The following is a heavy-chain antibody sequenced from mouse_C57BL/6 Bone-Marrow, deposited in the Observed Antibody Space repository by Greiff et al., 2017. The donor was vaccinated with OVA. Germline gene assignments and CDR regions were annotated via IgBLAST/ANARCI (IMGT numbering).Heavy chain of an antibody. V-gene: IGHV1-53*01. CDR3: ARETAQAPAWFAY. CDR2: INPSNGGT. J-gene: IGHJ3*01. Sequence: VQLQQPGTELVKPGASVKLSCKASGYTFTSYWMHWVKQRPGQGLEWIGNINPSNGGTNYNEKFKSKATLTVDKSSSTAYMQLSSLTFEDSAVYYCARETAQAPAWFAYWGQGTLVTVSA. D-gene: IGHD3-2*02. CDR1: GYTFTSYW.